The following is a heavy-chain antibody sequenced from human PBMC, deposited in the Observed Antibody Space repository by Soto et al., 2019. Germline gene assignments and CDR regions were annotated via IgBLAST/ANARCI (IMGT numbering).Heavy chain of an antibody. Sequence: EVQLVESGGGLVKPGGSLRLSCAASGFTFSNAWMSWVRQAPGKGLAWVGRIKSKTDGGTTDYAAPVKGRFTISRDDSKNTLYLQMNSLNTEDTAVYYCTTNHIVLMVYAECFDYWGQGTLVTVSS. D-gene: IGHD2-8*01. CDR1: GFTFSNAW. CDR2: IKSKTDGGTT. J-gene: IGHJ4*02. CDR3: TTNHIVLMVYAECFDY. V-gene: IGHV3-15*01.